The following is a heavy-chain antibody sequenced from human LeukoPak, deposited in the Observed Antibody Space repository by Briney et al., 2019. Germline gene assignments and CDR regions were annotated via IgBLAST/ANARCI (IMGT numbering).Heavy chain of an antibody. J-gene: IGHJ4*02. Sequence: GGSLRLSCAASGFTFSSYSMNWVRQAPGKGLEWVSSISSSSSYIHYADSVKGRFTISRDNAKNALYLQMNSLRAEDTAVYYCARGGGSKSGSWWGQGTLVTVSS. V-gene: IGHV3-21*01. CDR3: ARGGGSKSGSW. D-gene: IGHD1-26*01. CDR2: ISSSSSYI. CDR1: GFTFSSYS.